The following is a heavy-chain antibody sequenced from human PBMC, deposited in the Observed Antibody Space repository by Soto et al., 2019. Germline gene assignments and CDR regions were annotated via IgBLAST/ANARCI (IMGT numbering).Heavy chain of an antibody. CDR3: ARGVDTAMVYYYYGMDV. Sequence: EVQLLESGGGLVQPGGSLRLSCAASGFTFSSYAMSWVRQAPGKGLEWVSAISGSGGSTYYADSVKGRFTISRDNSKNTLYLQMNSLRAEDTAVYYCARGVDTAMVYYYYGMDVWGQGTTVTVCS. V-gene: IGHV3-23*01. J-gene: IGHJ6*02. D-gene: IGHD5-18*01. CDR1: GFTFSSYA. CDR2: ISGSGGST.